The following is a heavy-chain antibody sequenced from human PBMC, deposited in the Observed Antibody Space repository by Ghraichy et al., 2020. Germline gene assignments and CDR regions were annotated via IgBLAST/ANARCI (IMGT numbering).Heavy chain of an antibody. V-gene: IGHV4-34*01. J-gene: IGHJ4*02. D-gene: IGHD1-1*01. Sequence: SETLSLTCAVYGGSFSGYYWSWIRQPPGKGLEWIGEINHSGSTNYNPSLKSRVTISVDTSKNQFSLKLSSVTAADTAVYYCARVYKRGRYFDYWGQGTLVTVSS. CDR2: INHSGST. CDR3: ARVYKRGRYFDY. CDR1: GGSFSGYY.